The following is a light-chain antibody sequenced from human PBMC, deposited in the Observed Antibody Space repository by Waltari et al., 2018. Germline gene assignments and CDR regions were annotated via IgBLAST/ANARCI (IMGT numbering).Light chain of an antibody. V-gene: IGLV2-14*01. J-gene: IGLJ2*01. CDR1: SSDLVRYNS. CDR2: EGS. Sequence: QSALTQPASVSGSPGQAITISCPGTSSDLVRYNSVSWYHHHPGKAPKLVISEGSNRPSGVSNRFSGSKSGNTASLTISGLQAEDGAHYYCSSYTNSGNVVFGGGTKLTVL. CDR3: SSYTNSGNVV.